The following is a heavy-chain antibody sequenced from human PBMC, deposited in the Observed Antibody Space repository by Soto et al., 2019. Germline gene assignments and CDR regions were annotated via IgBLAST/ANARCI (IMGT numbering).Heavy chain of an antibody. CDR2: TYYRSKWYN. CDR3: ARGVDIVATTSYSWFDP. CDR1: GDSVSSNSAA. V-gene: IGHV6-1*01. D-gene: IGHD5-12*01. J-gene: IGHJ5*02. Sequence: PSQTLSLTCAISGDSVSSNSAAWNWIRQSPSRGLEWLGRTYYRSKWYNDYAVSVKSRITINPDTSKNQFSLQLNSVTPEDTAVYYCARGVDIVATTSYSWFDPWGQGTLVTVSS.